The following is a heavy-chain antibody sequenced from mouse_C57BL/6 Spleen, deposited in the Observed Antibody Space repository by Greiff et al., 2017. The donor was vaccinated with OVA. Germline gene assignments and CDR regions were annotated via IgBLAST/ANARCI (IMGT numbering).Heavy chain of an antibody. Sequence: QVQLQQPGAELVKPGASVKLSCQASGSTFTSYWMQWVKQRPGQGLAWIGEIDPSASSTNSNHKFKGKATVTVDTSSSTAYMQLSSLTAEDSAVYYCARGGLRRSCGYWGQGTSVTVAS. V-gene: IGHV1-50*01. J-gene: IGHJ4*01. CDR2: IDPSASST. D-gene: IGHD2-4*01. CDR1: GSTFTSYW. CDR3: ARGGLRRSCGY.